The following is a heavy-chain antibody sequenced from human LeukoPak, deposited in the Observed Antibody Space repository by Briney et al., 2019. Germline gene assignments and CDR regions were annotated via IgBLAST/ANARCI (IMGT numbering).Heavy chain of an antibody. J-gene: IGHJ4*02. Sequence: PSETLSLTCTVSGGSISSSSYYWGWIRQPPGKGLEWIGSIYYSGSTYYNPSLKSRVTISVDTSKNQFSLKLSSVTAADTAVYYCAREIGGSLLPTYYIDYWGQGALVTVSS. D-gene: IGHD1-26*01. V-gene: IGHV4-39*07. CDR1: GGSISSSSYY. CDR3: AREIGGSLLPTYYIDY. CDR2: IYYSGST.